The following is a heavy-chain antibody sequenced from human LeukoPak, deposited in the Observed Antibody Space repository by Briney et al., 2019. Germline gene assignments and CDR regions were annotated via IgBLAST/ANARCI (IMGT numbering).Heavy chain of an antibody. CDR2: IRQDAGEK. Sequence: GGSLRLSCAASGFTFSTYWMSWVRQAPGKGLEWVANIRQDAGEKYYVDSVKGRFTISRDNAKNSLYLQMNSLRAEDTAVYYCARYWSGGNYDYWGQGTLVTVSS. CDR1: GFTFSTYW. CDR3: ARYWSGGNYDY. J-gene: IGHJ4*02. V-gene: IGHV3-7*04. D-gene: IGHD1-1*01.